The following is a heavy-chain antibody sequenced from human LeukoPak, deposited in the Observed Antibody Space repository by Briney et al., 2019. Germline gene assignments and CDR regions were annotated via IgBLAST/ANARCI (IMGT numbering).Heavy chain of an antibody. CDR3: ARRGSGKYFDY. J-gene: IGHJ4*02. CDR2: VYYSGLT. Sequence: SETLSLTCAVYGGSFCGYYWSWIRQPPGKGLEWIESVYYSGLTYYNPSLKSRVTISVDTSKSQFFLKLSSVTAADMAVYYCARRGSGKYFDYWGQGTLVTVSS. D-gene: IGHD3-10*01. V-gene: IGHV4-34*01. CDR1: GGSFCGYY.